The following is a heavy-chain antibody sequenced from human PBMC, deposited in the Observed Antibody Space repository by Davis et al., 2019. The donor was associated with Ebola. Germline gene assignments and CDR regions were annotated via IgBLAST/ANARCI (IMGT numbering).Heavy chain of an antibody. CDR1: GFTFSSYA. D-gene: IGHD4-23*01. CDR3: ARQRGVYGGKGWFDP. CDR2: ISYDGSNK. J-gene: IGHJ5*02. V-gene: IGHV3-30*04. Sequence: PGGSLRLSCAASGFTFSSYAMHWVRQAPGKGLEWVAVISYDGSNKYYADSVKGRFTISRDNSKNTLYLQMNSLRAEDTAVYYCARQRGVYGGKGWFDPWGQGTLVTVSS.